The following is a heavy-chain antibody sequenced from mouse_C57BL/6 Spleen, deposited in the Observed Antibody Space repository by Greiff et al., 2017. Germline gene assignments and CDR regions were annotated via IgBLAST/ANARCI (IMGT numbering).Heavy chain of an antibody. V-gene: IGHV1-81*01. CDR1: GYTFTSYG. CDR2: IYPRSGNT. D-gene: IGHD1-1*01. Sequence: QVQLQQSGAELVRPGASVKLSCKASGYTFTSYGISWVKQRPGQGLEWIGEIYPRSGNTYYNEKFKGKATLTADKSSSTAYMELLSLTSEDSAVYVCAREGLATVALDYFDYWGQGTTLTVSS. J-gene: IGHJ2*01. CDR3: AREGLATVALDYFDY.